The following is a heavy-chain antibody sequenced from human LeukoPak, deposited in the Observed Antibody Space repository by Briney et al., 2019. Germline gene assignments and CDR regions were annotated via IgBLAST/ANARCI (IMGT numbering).Heavy chain of an antibody. CDR1: GFGFDAYT. J-gene: IGHJ1*01. CDR2: ITWDGGTS. CDR3: AKGAVAASGYFQH. V-gene: IGHV3-43*01. Sequence: GGSLRLSCTASGFGFDAYTMHWVRQAPGKGLEWVSLITWDGGTSYYGDSVKGRFSISRDNNKNSLYLQMNSLRAEDTALYYCAKGAVAASGYFQHWGQGTLVTVSS. D-gene: IGHD6-19*01.